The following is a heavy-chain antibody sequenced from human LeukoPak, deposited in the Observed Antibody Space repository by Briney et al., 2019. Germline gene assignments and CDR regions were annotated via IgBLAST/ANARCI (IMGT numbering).Heavy chain of an antibody. CDR1: GYTFTGYY. CDR3: AREEQRGYSGHE. Sequence: ASVKVSCKTSGYTFTGYYMHWVRQAPGQGLEWMGWINPNSGGTNYAQKFQGRVTMTRDTSISTAYMELSRLRSDDTAVYYCAREEQRGYSGHEWGQGTLVTVSS. V-gene: IGHV1-2*02. D-gene: IGHD5-12*01. CDR2: INPNSGGT. J-gene: IGHJ4*02.